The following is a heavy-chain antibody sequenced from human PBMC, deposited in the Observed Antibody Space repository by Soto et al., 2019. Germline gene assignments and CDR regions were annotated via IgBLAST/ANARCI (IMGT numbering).Heavy chain of an antibody. CDR1: GFTFSTYT. J-gene: IGHJ4*02. CDR3: AKDYSSGWYALHS. CDR2: ISGSGGSA. D-gene: IGHD6-19*01. V-gene: IGHV3-23*01. Sequence: GGSLRLSCPASGFTFSTYTMSWFRQAPGKGLEWVSAISGSGGSAYYADSVKGRFTISRDNSKNTLYLQMNSLRAEDTAVYYCAKDYSSGWYALHSWGQGTLVTVSS.